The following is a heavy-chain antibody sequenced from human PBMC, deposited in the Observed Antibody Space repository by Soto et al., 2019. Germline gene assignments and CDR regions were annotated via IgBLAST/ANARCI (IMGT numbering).Heavy chain of an antibody. CDR2: ISGSGGST. V-gene: IGHV3-23*01. CDR1: GFTFSSYA. CDR3: AKLSYPQAAGTPPRKILFDY. Sequence: GGSLRLSCAASGFTFSSYAMSWVRQAPGKGLEWVSAISGSGGSTYYADSVKGRFTISRDNSKNTLYLQMNSLRAEDTAVYYCAKLSYPQAAGTPPRKILFDYWGQGTLVTVSS. J-gene: IGHJ4*02. D-gene: IGHD6-13*01.